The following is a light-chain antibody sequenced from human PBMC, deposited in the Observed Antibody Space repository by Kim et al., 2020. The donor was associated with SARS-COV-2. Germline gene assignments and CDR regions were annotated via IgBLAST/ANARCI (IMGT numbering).Light chain of an antibody. CDR2: QDS. CDR3: QAWDSSSNWV. CDR1: KLGDKY. V-gene: IGLV3-1*01. Sequence: VSPGQTASLTCSGDKLGDKYACWYQQKPGQSPVLVTYQDSKRPSGIPERFSGSNSGNTATLTISGTQAMDEADYYCQAWDSSSNWVFGGGTQLTVL. J-gene: IGLJ3*02.